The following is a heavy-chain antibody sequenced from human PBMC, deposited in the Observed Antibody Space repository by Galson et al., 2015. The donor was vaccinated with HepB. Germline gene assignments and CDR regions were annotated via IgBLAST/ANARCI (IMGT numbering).Heavy chain of an antibody. J-gene: IGHJ4*02. CDR3: ATVGRGYSGSYY. V-gene: IGHV1-24*01. Sequence: SVKVSCKVSGYTLTELSMHWVRQAPGKGLEWMGGFDPEDGETIYAQKFQGRVTMTEDTSTDTAYMELSSLRSEDTAVYYCATVGRGYSGSYYWGQGTLVTVSS. CDR2: FDPEDGET. D-gene: IGHD1-26*01. CDR1: GYTLTELS.